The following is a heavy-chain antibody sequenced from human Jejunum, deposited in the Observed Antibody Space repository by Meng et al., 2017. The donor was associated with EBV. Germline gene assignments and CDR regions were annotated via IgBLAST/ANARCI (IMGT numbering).Heavy chain of an antibody. D-gene: IGHD4-11*01. CDR3: AKSNDYSLNS. CDR2: MHPGGST. Sequence: QVQLQEPGPGLVKPSGTLSLPCAVSGDSTSSSHWWSWVRQPPGKGLEWIGEMHPGGSTNYNPSLKSRVTISVDNSKNQFSLKLTSVTAADTAVYYCAKSNDYSLNSWGQGTLVTVSS. J-gene: IGHJ4*02. V-gene: IGHV4-4*02. CDR1: GDSTSSSHW.